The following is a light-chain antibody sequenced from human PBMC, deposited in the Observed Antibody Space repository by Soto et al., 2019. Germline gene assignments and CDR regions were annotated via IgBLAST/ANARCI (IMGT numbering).Light chain of an antibody. V-gene: IGKV3-11*01. CDR3: QQRRSWPPTIT. Sequence: EIVLTQSPATLSLSPGERATLSCRASQSVSTYLSWYQQRPGQAPRLLIYDASYRATDIPPRFSGSGYGTDFTLTISSLEPEDFAVYYCQQRRSWPPTITFGQGTRLDIK. CDR1: QSVSTY. CDR2: DAS. J-gene: IGKJ5*01.